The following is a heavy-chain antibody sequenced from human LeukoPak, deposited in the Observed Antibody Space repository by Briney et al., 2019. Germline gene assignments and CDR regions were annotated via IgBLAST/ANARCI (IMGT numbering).Heavy chain of an antibody. J-gene: IGHJ6*02. Sequence: PGGSLRLSCAASGFTFSSYAMHWVRQAPGKGLEWVAVISYDGNTKYYADSVKGRFTISRDNSKNTVYLQMNSLRVEDTAVYYCVRYRVSYKYYAMDVWGQGTTVTVSS. D-gene: IGHD4-11*01. CDR3: VRYRVSYKYYAMDV. CDR2: ISYDGNTK. V-gene: IGHV3-30*01. CDR1: GFTFSSYA.